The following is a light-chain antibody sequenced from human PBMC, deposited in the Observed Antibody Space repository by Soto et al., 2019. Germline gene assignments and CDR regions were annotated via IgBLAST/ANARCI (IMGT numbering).Light chain of an antibody. J-gene: IGKJ1*01. V-gene: IGKV3-15*01. CDR3: QQYNNWPLT. Sequence: EIVMTQSPDTLSVSPGEIATLSCRASQSVTSNLAWYQQKPGQAPRLLIYGVSTRATGIPARFSGSGSGTEFTLTISNLQSEDFAVYSCQQYNNWPLTFGQGTKVDIK. CDR2: GVS. CDR1: QSVTSN.